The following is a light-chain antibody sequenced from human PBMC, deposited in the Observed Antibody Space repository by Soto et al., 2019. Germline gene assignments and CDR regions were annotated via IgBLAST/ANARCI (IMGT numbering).Light chain of an antibody. CDR2: AAS. CDR3: QQSYSSPRT. CDR1: QSISSY. V-gene: IGKV1-39*01. J-gene: IGKJ1*01. Sequence: DIQMTQSPSSLSASVGDRVTITCRASQSISSYLNWYQQKPGKAPKVLIYAASNLQSGVPSRFSGSGSGTDFTLTISSXQPEDFATYYCQQSYSSPRTFGQGTKVDIK.